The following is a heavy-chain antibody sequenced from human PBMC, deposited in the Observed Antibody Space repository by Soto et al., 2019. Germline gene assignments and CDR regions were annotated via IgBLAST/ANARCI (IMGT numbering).Heavy chain of an antibody. CDR1: GFTFSSYD. V-gene: IGHV3-13*01. J-gene: IGHJ3*02. Sequence: PGGSLRLSCAAPGFTFSSYDMHWVRQATGKGLEWVSAIGTAGDTYYPGSVKGRFTISRENAKNSLYLQMNSLRAEDTAVYYCARNFGPRYYDSSGYYFSSAFDIWGQGTMVTVSS. CDR3: ARNFGPRYYDSSGYYFSSAFDI. CDR2: IGTAGDT. D-gene: IGHD3-22*01.